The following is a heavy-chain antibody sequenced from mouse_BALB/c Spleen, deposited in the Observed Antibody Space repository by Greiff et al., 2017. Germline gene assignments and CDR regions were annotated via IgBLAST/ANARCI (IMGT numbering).Heavy chain of an antibody. V-gene: IGHV5-6*01. CDR2: ISSGGSYT. CDR3: ARIDGYYDY. CDR1: GFTFSSYG. Sequence: EVQLVESGGDLVKPGGSLKLSCAASGFTFSSYGMSWVRQTPDKRLEWVATISSGGSYTYYPDSVKGRFTISRDNAKNTLYLQMSSLKSEDTAMYYCARIDGYYDYWGQGTTLTVSS. D-gene: IGHD2-3*01. J-gene: IGHJ2*01.